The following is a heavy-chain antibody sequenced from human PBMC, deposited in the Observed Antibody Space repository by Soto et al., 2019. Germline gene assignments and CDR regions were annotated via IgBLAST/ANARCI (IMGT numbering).Heavy chain of an antibody. J-gene: IGHJ4*02. Sequence: PSDDLCLSSTISAHYIGISCNYYLLCLLQRPEKGLEWIGSIYYSGNTYYSPSLRGRVTLYVDTSKNQFSLNLNSVTAADTAVYYCVTTAAYCNGISCFDFDNWGQGALVTVSS. V-gene: IGHV4-39*01. CDR3: VTTAAYCNGISCFDFDN. D-gene: IGHD2-2*01. CDR1: AHYIGISCNYY. CDR2: IYYSGNT.